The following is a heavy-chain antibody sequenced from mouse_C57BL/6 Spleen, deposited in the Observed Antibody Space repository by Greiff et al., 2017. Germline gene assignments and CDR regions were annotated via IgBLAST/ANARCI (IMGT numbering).Heavy chain of an antibody. CDR3: ARAPGGAMDY. CDR1: GYAFTNYL. J-gene: IGHJ4*01. Sequence: QVQLQQSGAELVRPGTSVKVSCKASGYAFTNYLIEWVKQRPGQGLELIGVITPGSGGTNYNEKFMGKATLTADKSSSTAYMQLSSLTSEDSAVYFCARAPGGAMDYWGQGTSVTVSS. CDR2: ITPGSGGT. V-gene: IGHV1-54*01.